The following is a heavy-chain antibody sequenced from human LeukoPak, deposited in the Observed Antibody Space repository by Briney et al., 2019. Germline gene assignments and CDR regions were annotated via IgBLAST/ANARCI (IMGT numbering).Heavy chain of an antibody. CDR2: IYTSGST. CDR1: GGSISSGSYY. V-gene: IGHV4-61*02. Sequence: SQTLSLTCTVSGGSISSGSYYWSWIRQPAGKGLEWIGRIYTSGSTNYNPSLKSRVTISVDTSKNQFSLKLSSVTAADTAVYYCARNPRLWSSGPYYFDYWGQGTLVTVSS. D-gene: IGHD2-21*01. J-gene: IGHJ4*02. CDR3: ARNPRLWSSGPYYFDY.